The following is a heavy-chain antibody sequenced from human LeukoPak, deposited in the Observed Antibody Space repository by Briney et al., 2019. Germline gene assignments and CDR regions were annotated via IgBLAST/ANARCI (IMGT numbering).Heavy chain of an antibody. CDR2: MNPNSGNT. CDR3: ARGSPGITGTRQGDNWFDP. D-gene: IGHD1-7*01. CDR1: GYTFTSYD. J-gene: IGHJ5*02. Sequence: ASVKVSCKASGYTFTSYDINWVRQATGQGLEWMGWMNPNSGNTGYAQKFQGRVTMTRNTSISTAYMELSSLRSEDTAVYYCARGSPGITGTRQGDNWFDPWGQGTLVTVSS. V-gene: IGHV1-8*01.